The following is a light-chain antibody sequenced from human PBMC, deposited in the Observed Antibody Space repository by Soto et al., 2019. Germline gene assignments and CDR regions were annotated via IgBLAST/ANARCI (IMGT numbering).Light chain of an antibody. CDR2: GNS. CDR1: SYNIGAGYD. Sequence: QSVLTQPPSVSGAPGQTVTISCTGSSYNIGAGYDVHWYQQLPGTAPKLLIYGNSNRPSGVPDRFSGSKSGTSASLAITGLQAEDEADYYCQSYDSSLSGWVFGGGTKVTVL. CDR3: QSYDSSLSGWV. V-gene: IGLV1-40*01. J-gene: IGLJ3*02.